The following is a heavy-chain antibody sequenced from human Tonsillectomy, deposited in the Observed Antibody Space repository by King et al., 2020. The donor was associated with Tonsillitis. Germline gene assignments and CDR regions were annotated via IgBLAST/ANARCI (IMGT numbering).Heavy chain of an antibody. CDR2: ISGSGGST. CDR1: GFTFSSYA. V-gene: IGHV3-23*04. Sequence: VQLVESGGGLVQPGGSLRLSCAASGFTFSSYAMSWVRQAPGKGLEWVSAISGSGGSTYYADSVKGRFTISSDTSKNTLYLQMNSLRAEDTAVYYCAKDWGSKGVVITHDAFDIWGQGTMVTVSS. J-gene: IGHJ3*02. CDR3: AKDWGSKGVVITHDAFDI. D-gene: IGHD3-22*01.